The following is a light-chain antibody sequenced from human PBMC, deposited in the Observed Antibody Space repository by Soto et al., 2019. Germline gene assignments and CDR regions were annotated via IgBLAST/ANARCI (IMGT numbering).Light chain of an antibody. CDR1: QSVGTNY. CDR2: GTS. V-gene: IGKV3-20*01. CDR3: QHYDRAHDT. J-gene: IGKJ2*01. Sequence: EIVLTQSPGTLSLSPGEGSTLSCRASQSVGTNYLAWYQQKPGLAPRLLIYGTSSRATGIPDRFSGSGSGTDFTLAISKVDPEDFAVYYCQHYDRAHDTFGQGNKLEIK.